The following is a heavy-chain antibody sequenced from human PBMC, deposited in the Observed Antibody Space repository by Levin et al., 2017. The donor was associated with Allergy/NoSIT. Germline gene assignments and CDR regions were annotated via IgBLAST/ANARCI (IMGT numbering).Heavy chain of an antibody. J-gene: IGHJ4*02. CDR3: ARFGSGYSFDY. Sequence: GESLKISCAASGFTFSSYSMNWVRQAPGKGLEWVSSISSSSSYIYYADSVKGRFTISRDNAKNSLYLQMNSLRAEDTAVYYCARFGSGYSFDYWGQGTLVTVSS. D-gene: IGHD3-22*01. CDR1: GFTFSSYS. V-gene: IGHV3-21*01. CDR2: ISSSSSYI.